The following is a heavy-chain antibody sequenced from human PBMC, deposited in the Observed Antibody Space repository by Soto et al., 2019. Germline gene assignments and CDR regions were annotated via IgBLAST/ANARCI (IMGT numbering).Heavy chain of an antibody. J-gene: IGHJ6*03. CDR3: ARITIFGVAGIDYYYYYYMDV. V-gene: IGHV4-4*02. Sequence: SETLSLTCAVSSGSISSSNWWSWVRQPPGKGLEWIGEIYHSGSTNYNPSLKSRVTISVDKSKNQFSLKLSSVTAADTAVYYCARITIFGVAGIDYYYYYYMDVWGKGTTVIVSS. CDR1: SGSISSSNW. D-gene: IGHD3-3*01. CDR2: IYHSGST.